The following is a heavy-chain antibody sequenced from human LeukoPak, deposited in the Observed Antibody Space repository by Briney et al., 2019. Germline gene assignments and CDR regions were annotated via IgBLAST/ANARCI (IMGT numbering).Heavy chain of an antibody. D-gene: IGHD3-10*01. J-gene: IGHJ4*02. CDR3: ARSGYYYGSGSYYTTGIFDY. CDR1: DDSIGSTNYY. CDR2: IYYSGST. Sequence: SETLSLTCTVSDDSIGSTNYYWGWIRQPPGKGLEWIGSIYYSGSTYYNPSLESRVTISVDTSKNQFSLKLSSVTAADTAVYYCARSGYYYGSGSYYTTGIFDYWGQGTLVTVSS. V-gene: IGHV4-39*01.